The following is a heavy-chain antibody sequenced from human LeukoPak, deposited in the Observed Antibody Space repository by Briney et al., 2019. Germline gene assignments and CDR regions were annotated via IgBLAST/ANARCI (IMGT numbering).Heavy chain of an antibody. J-gene: IGHJ4*02. V-gene: IGHV3-20*04. CDR2: INWNGGST. D-gene: IGHD2-2*01. CDR1: GFTFDGYG. Sequence: GGSLRLSCAASGFTFDGYGMSWVRQAPGKGLEWVSGINWNGGSTGYADSVKGRFTISRDNAKNSLYLQMNSLRAEDTALYYCARGGYCSSTSCFTLDYWGQGTLVTVSS. CDR3: ARGGYCSSTSCFTLDY.